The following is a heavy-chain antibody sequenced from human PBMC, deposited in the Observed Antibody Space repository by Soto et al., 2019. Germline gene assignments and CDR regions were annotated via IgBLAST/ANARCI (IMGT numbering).Heavy chain of an antibody. CDR2: IIPIFGTA. Sequence: SVKVSCKASGGTFSSYAISWVRQAPGQGLEWMGGIIPIFGTANYAQKFQGRVTITADESTSTAYMELSSLRSEDTAVYYCARVRGYCSSTSCYREGYYYYYYGMDVWGQGTTVTVSS. V-gene: IGHV1-69*13. CDR1: GGTFSSYA. J-gene: IGHJ6*02. D-gene: IGHD2-2*02. CDR3: ARVRGYCSSTSCYREGYYYYYYGMDV.